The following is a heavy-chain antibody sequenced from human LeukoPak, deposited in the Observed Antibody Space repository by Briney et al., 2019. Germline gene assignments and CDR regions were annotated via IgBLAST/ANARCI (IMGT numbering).Heavy chain of an antibody. D-gene: IGHD4-17*01. CDR3: ARAPKCTVTICFYYMDV. Sequence: ASVRVSCKASGYTFSNYDINWVRQATGQGLEWMGWMNPNSGNTGYAQKFQGRVTMTRNTSVSTAYMELSSLRSEDTAVYYCARAPKCTVTICFYYMDVWGKGTTVTISS. J-gene: IGHJ6*03. V-gene: IGHV1-8*01. CDR1: GYTFSNYD. CDR2: MNPNSGNT.